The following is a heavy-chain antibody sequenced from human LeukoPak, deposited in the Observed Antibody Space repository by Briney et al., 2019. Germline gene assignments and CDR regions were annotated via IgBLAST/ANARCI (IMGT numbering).Heavy chain of an antibody. D-gene: IGHD6-19*01. Sequence: PGGSLRLSCAASGFTLTSSAVSGVRQAPGKGLEWVSAISTGGRNTYYADSVKGRFTISRDNSKNTLYLQMNSLRAEDTALYYCAKGNLENGSYNCGQRKLVTVSS. CDR1: GFTLTSSA. V-gene: IGHV3-23*01. CDR2: ISTGGRNT. CDR3: AKGNLENGSYN. J-gene: IGHJ4*02.